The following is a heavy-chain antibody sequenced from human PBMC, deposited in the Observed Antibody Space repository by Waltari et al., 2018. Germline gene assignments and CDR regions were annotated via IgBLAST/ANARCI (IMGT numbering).Heavy chain of an antibody. D-gene: IGHD6-13*01. CDR2: ISCSRSYI. V-gene: IGHV3-21*01. CDR3: ARDRHSSSWDPFDY. CDR1: GFTFSSYS. J-gene: IGHJ4*02. Sequence: EVQLVESGGGLVKPGGSLRLSCAASGFTFSSYSMNWVRQAPGKGLEWVSSISCSRSYIYYADSVKGRFTISRDNAKNSLYLQMNSLRAEDTAVYYCARDRHSSSWDPFDYWGQGTLVTVSS.